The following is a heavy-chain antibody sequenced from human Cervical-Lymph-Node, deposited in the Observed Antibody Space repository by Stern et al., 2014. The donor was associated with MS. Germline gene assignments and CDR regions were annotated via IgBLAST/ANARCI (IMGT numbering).Heavy chain of an antibody. J-gene: IGHJ3*02. Sequence: VQLVESGGGVVQPGRSLRLSCAASEFMFSSYSMHWVRQAPGKGLEWVAVISFDGSNKYYADSVKGRFTISRDNSKNTLYLQVNSLRTEDAAVYYCARESLYDFPDAFDIWGEGTMVTVS. CDR2: ISFDGSNK. V-gene: IGHV3-30*04. D-gene: IGHD3-3*01. CDR3: ARESLYDFPDAFDI. CDR1: EFMFSSYS.